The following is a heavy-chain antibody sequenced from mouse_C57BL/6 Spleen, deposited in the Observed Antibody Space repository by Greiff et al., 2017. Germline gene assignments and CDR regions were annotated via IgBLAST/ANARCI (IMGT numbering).Heavy chain of an antibody. CDR1: GYTFTEYT. V-gene: IGHV1-62-2*01. CDR2: FYPGSGSL. D-gene: IGHD2-4*01. CDR3: ARHEERYDYDEGYFDY. J-gene: IGHJ2*01. Sequence: VQLQQSGAELVKPGASVKLSCKASGYTFTEYTIHWVKQRSGQGLEWIGWFYPGSGSLKYNEKFTDKATLPADKSSRTVYMELSRLTSEDSAVYFLARHEERYDYDEGYFDYWGQGTTLTVSS.